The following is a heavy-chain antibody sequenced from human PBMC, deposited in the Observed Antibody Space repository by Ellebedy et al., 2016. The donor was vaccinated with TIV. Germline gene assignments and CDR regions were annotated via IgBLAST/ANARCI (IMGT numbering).Heavy chain of an antibody. CDR1: GDSVSNYY. Sequence: MPSETLSPTCSVSGDSVSNYYWAWIRLTPGKGLEWIGYIYRSGSTNYNPSLKSRVTISVDTSKNQFSLRLNSVTAADTAVYYCARGPIPIFYWGQGTLVTVSS. J-gene: IGHJ4*02. CDR2: IYRSGST. V-gene: IGHV4-59*02. D-gene: IGHD3-3*01. CDR3: ARGPIPIFY.